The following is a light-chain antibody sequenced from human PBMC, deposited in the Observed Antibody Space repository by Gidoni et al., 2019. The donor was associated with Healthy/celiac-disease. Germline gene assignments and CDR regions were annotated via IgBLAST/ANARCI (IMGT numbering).Light chain of an antibody. V-gene: IGLV3-19*01. CDR1: SLRSYY. CDR2: GKN. Sequence: SSGLTQDPAVSVALGQTVRITCQGDSLRSYYASWYQQNPGQAPVLVIYGKNNRPSGIPDRFSGSSSGNTASLTITGAQAEDEADYYCNSRDSSGNHVVFGGGTKLTVL. J-gene: IGLJ2*01. CDR3: NSRDSSGNHVV.